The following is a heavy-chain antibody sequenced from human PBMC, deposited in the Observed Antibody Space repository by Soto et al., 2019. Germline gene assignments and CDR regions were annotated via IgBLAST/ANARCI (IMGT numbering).Heavy chain of an antibody. CDR3: ASSYVAHSFGILNYFDP. Sequence: QVQLQESGPGLVKPSQTLSLTCTVSGGSITSSDYYWSWIRQRPGKGLEWIGYIYFSGSTNYNPSLKGRFTISIDTSKNRFSLKVNSLTAADTAVYYCASSYVAHSFGILNYFDPWGQGTLVTVSS. CDR2: IYFSGST. CDR1: GGSITSSDYY. V-gene: IGHV4-31*03. D-gene: IGHD2-8*01. J-gene: IGHJ5*02.